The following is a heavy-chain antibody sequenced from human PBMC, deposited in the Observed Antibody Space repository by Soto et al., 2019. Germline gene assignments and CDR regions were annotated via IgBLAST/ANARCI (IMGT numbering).Heavy chain of an antibody. V-gene: IGHV4-30-4*01. D-gene: IGHD1-1*01. J-gene: IGHJ4*02. CDR2: IYYSGST. Sequence: PSETLSLTCTVSGGSISSGDYYWSWIRQPPGKGLEWIGYIYYSGSTFYNPSLKSRVSISLDTSKSQFSLKLNSVTAADTAVYYCAREGFSNYPDYWGQETLVTVSS. CDR3: AREGFSNYPDY. CDR1: GGSISSGDYY.